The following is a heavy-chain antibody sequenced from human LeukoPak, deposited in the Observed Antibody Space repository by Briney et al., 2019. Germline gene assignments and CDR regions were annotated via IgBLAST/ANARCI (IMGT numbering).Heavy chain of an antibody. V-gene: IGHV4-34*01. CDR2: INHSGSS. J-gene: IGHJ3*02. CDR3: ARAGDYYDSSGSSLDAFDI. CDR1: GGSFSGLY. Sequence: KSSETLSLTCTVYGGSFSGLYWSWIRQPPGKGLEWIAEINHSGSSKSNPSLKSRVAISVDASKNQFSLNLSSATAADTAVYYCARAGDYYDSSGSSLDAFDIWGQGTMVTVSP. D-gene: IGHD3-22*01.